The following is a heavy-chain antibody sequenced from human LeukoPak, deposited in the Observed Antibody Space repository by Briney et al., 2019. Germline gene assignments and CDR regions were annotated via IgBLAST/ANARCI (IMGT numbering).Heavy chain of an antibody. Sequence: SGTLSLTCTVSGASISSSYWSWVRQPPGKRLEWIGFIYYNGNTNSIPPLKSRVTISVDTSKNQFSLKLTSVTAADTAVYYCVRGNYDNRGYSNAFDIWGQGAMVTVSS. J-gene: IGHJ3*02. CDR1: GASISSSY. CDR2: IYYNGNT. V-gene: IGHV4-59*01. CDR3: VRGNYDNRGYSNAFDI. D-gene: IGHD3-22*01.